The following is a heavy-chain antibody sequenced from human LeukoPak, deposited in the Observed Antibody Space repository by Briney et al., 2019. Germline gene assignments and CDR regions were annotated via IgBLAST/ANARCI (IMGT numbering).Heavy chain of an antibody. CDR1: GFTFSRYW. D-gene: IGHD4-23*01. V-gene: IGHV3-7*01. Sequence: PGGSLRLSCVASGFTFSRYWMSWVRQAPGKGLEWVANINQDGREKYYVDSVKGRFTISRGNSKNSLYLQMSSLRAEDTAVYYCATDPRPDSGNFLGFEYWGQGTLVTVSS. CDR2: INQDGREK. CDR3: ATDPRPDSGNFLGFEY. J-gene: IGHJ4*02.